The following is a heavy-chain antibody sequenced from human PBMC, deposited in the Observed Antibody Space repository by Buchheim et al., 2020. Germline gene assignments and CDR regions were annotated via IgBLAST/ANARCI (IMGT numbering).Heavy chain of an antibody. J-gene: IGHJ4*02. Sequence: EVQLVESGGGLVQPGGSLRLSCAASGFTFSSYEMNWVRQAPGKGLEWVSYISSSGSTIYYADSVKGRFTISRDNAKNSLYLQMNSLRAEDTAVYYCARGSKHSDRDGYNLGKMYYFDYWGQGTL. CDR1: GFTFSSYE. D-gene: IGHD5-24*01. CDR3: ARGSKHSDRDGYNLGKMYYFDY. CDR2: ISSSGSTI. V-gene: IGHV3-48*03.